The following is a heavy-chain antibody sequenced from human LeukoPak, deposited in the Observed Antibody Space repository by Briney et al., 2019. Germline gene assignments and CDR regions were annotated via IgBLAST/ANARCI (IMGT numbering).Heavy chain of an antibody. V-gene: IGHV3-23*01. CDR2: ISGSGGST. D-gene: IGHD6-19*01. Sequence: GGSLRLSCAASGFTFSSYAMSWVRQAPGKGLEWVSSISGSGGSTYYADSVKGRFTISRDNSKNTLYLQMSSLRAEDTAVYYCARDTPDSGWLYYWGQGTLVTVSS. CDR3: ARDTPDSGWLYY. CDR1: GFTFSSYA. J-gene: IGHJ4*02.